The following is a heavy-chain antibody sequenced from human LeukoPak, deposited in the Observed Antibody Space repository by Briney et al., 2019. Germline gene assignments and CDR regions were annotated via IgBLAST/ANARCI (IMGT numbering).Heavy chain of an antibody. V-gene: IGHV1-2*02. D-gene: IGHD1-26*01. CDR2: INPNSGGT. Sequence: ASVKVYCKASGYTFTGYYMHWVRQAPGQGLEWMGWINPNSGGTNYAQKFQGRVTMTRDMSISTAYMELSRLRSDDTAVYYCAGERSGGSYPVDYWGQGTLVTVSS. CDR1: GYTFTGYY. J-gene: IGHJ4*02. CDR3: AGERSGGSYPVDY.